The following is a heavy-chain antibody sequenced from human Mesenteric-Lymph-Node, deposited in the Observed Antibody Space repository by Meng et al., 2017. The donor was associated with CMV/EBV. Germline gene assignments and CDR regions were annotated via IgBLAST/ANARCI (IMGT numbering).Heavy chain of an antibody. V-gene: IGHV3-9*01. CDR2: ISCNSGSI. Sequence: SLKISCAASGFTFDDYSMHWVRQAPGKGLEWVSGISCNSGSIGYADSVKGRFTISRDNAKNSLYLQMNSLRAEDTALYYCAKSLIITMIVVVITTATFDYWGQGTLVTVSS. J-gene: IGHJ4*02. CDR1: GFTFDDYS. D-gene: IGHD3-22*01. CDR3: AKSLIITMIVVVITTATFDY.